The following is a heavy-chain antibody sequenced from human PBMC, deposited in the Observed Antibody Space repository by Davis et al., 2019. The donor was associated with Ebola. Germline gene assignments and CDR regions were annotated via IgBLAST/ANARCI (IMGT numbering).Heavy chain of an antibody. CDR2: IIPLLGIP. J-gene: IGHJ4*02. CDR3: PRESSRAFDY. D-gene: IGHD6-6*01. CDR1: GGTFSSYA. V-gene: IGHV1-69*04. Sequence: SVKVSCKASGGTFSSYAISWVRQAPGQGLEWMGRIIPLLGIPNYAQKFQGRVTITADKSTSTAYMELSSLRSEDTAVYYCPRESSRAFDYWGQGTLVTVSS.